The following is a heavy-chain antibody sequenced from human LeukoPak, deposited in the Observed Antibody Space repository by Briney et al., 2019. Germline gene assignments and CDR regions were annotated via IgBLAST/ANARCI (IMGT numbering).Heavy chain of an antibody. CDR2: VIPIFGTA. V-gene: IGHV1-69*13. CDR3: ARVQGLRFTYGMDV. D-gene: IGHD3-3*01. Sequence: SVKVSCKASGGTFSSYAISWVRQAPGQGLEWMGGVIPIFGTANYAQKFQGRVTITADESTSTAYMELSSLRSEDTAVYYCARVQGLRFTYGMDVWGQGTTVTVSS. CDR1: GGTFSSYA. J-gene: IGHJ6*02.